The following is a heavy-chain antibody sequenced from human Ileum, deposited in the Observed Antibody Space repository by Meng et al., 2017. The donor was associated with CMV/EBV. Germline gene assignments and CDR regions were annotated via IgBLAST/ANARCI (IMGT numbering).Heavy chain of an antibody. CDR2: FTARGNT. Sequence: GRLQESAPGLGKPSETLSLTCSVSGASIRSYCWSWIRQPAGKGLEWIGRFTARGNTNYNPSLKSRVTMSLDTSLNQFSLRLNSVTAADTAVYYCARDVIRDDTGSWFDPWGQGTLVTVSS. CDR1: GASIRSYC. D-gene: IGHD3-9*01. CDR3: ARDVIRDDTGSWFDP. J-gene: IGHJ5*02. V-gene: IGHV4-4*07.